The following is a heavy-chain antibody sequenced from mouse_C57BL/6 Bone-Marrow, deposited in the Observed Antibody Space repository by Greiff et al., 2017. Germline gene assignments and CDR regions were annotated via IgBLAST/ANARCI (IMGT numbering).Heavy chain of an antibody. V-gene: IGHV5-6*02. CDR2: ISSGSSYT. D-gene: IGHD2-12*01. J-gene: IGHJ3*01. CDR3: ARRGYYISWFAY. Sequence: EVKLQESGGDLVKPGGSLKLSCAASGFTFSSYGMSWVRQTPDKRLEWVATISSGSSYTYYPDSVKGRFTISRDNAKNTLYLQMSSLKSEDTAMYYCARRGYYISWFAYWGQGTLVTVSA. CDR1: GFTFSSYG.